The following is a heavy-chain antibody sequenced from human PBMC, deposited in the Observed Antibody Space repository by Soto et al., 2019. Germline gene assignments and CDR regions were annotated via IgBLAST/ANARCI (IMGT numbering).Heavy chain of an antibody. V-gene: IGHV3-30*18. CDR3: AKDHVLLWFGDIEGAFDI. J-gene: IGHJ3*02. CDR2: ISYDGSNK. Sequence: QVQLVESGGGVVQPGRSLRLSCAASGFTFSSYGMHWVRQAPGKGLEWVAVISYDGSNKYYADSVKGRFTISRDNSKNTLYLQMNSLRAEDTAVYYCAKDHVLLWFGDIEGAFDIWGQGTMVTVSS. CDR1: GFTFSSYG. D-gene: IGHD3-10*01.